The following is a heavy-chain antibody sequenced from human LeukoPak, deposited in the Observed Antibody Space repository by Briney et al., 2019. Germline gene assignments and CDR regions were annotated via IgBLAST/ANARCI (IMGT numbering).Heavy chain of an antibody. V-gene: IGHV4-34*01. J-gene: IGHJ4*02. D-gene: IGHD6-6*01. Sequence: SETLSLTCAVYGGSFSGYYWSWIRQPPGKGLEWIGGINHSGSTNYNPSLKSRVTISVDTSKNQFSLKLSSVTAADTAVYYCARGGQMKGVAARPLPAYWGQGTLVTVSS. CDR1: GGSFSGYY. CDR3: ARGGQMKGVAARPLPAY. CDR2: INHSGST.